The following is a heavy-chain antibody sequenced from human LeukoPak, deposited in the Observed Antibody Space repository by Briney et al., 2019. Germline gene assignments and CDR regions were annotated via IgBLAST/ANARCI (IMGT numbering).Heavy chain of an antibody. J-gene: IGHJ6*03. CDR3: ARDLGYCSSASCYKYYYYMDV. D-gene: IGHD2-2*01. CDR2: IYTSGST. CDR1: GGSISSGSYY. V-gene: IGHV4-61*02. Sequence: PSQTLSLTCTVSGGSISSGSYYWSWIRQPAGKGLEWIGRIYTSGSTNYNPSLKSRVTISVDTSKNQFSLKLSSVTAADTAVYYCARDLGYCSSASCYKYYYYMDVWGKGTTVTVSS.